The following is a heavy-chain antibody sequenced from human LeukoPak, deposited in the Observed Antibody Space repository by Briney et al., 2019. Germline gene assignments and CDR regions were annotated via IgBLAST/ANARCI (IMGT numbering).Heavy chain of an antibody. CDR2: IIPIFGTA. CDR1: GGTFSSYA. V-gene: IGHV1-69*06. J-gene: IGHJ2*01. D-gene: IGHD3-16*01. Sequence: SVRVPCKASGGTFSSYAISWVRQAPGQGLEWMGGIIPIFGTANYAQKFQGRVTITADKSTSTAYMELSSLRSEDTAVYYCARVWGDPTAPYWYFDLWGRGTLVTVSS. CDR3: ARVWGDPTAPYWYFDL.